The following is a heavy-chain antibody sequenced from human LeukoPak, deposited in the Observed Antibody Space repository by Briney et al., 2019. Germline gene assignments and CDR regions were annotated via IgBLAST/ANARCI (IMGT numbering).Heavy chain of an antibody. CDR2: ISGSGGSR. J-gene: IGHJ4*02. CDR1: GFIFSNYI. CDR3: AKVSTETYYDY. D-gene: IGHD1-1*01. V-gene: IGHV3-23*01. Sequence: GGSLRLSCAASGFIFSNYIVTWVRQAPGRGLDWVSFISGSGGSRYYGDSVKGRFTISRDNSKNTVYLQLNSLRAEDTAVYYCAKVSTETYYDYWGQGTLVTVSS.